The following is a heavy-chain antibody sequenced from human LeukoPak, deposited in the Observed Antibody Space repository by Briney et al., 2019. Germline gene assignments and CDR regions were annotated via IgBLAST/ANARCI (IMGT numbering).Heavy chain of an antibody. CDR1: GFTFDDYA. V-gene: IGHV3-9*01. CDR3: VREGFFDY. CDR2: ISWNSGSI. Sequence: QPGRSLRLSCAASGFTFDDYAMHWVRQAPGKGLEWVSGISWNSGSIGYADSVKGRFTISRDNAKNSLYLQMNSLRAEDTAVYYCVREGFFDYWGQGTLVTVSS. J-gene: IGHJ4*02.